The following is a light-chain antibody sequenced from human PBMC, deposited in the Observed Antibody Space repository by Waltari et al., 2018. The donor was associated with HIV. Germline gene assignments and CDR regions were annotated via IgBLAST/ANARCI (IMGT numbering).Light chain of an antibody. CDR1: QSLSNTY. CDR3: QQYDSSPLT. V-gene: IGKV3-20*01. CDR2: GAS. Sequence: IVLTQSPGTLSLSPGERVTRSCRASQSLSNTYLAWYQQRPGQAPRLLIFGASGRATGIPDRFSGSGSGTDFTLTISRLEPEDFAVYHCQQYDSSPLTFGGGTKVEIK. J-gene: IGKJ4*01.